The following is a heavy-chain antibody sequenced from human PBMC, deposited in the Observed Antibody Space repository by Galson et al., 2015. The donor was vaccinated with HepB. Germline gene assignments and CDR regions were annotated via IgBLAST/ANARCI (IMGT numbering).Heavy chain of an antibody. D-gene: IGHD3-10*01. CDR3: AREKITMVRGVITPTPQPLDY. Sequence: SLRLSCAASGFTFSDYAMHWARQTPGKGLEWVGVILHDGINKYYADSVKGRFTISRDNSKNTLYLQMNSLRAEDTAVYYCAREKITMVRGVITPTPQPLDYWGQGTLVTVSS. V-gene: IGHV3-30-3*01. CDR1: GFTFSDYA. CDR2: ILHDGINK. J-gene: IGHJ4*02.